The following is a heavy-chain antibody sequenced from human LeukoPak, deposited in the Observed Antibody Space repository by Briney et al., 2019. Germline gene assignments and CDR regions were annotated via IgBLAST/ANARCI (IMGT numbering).Heavy chain of an antibody. Sequence: PSETLSLTCTVSGGSFRSYYWSWIRQPPGKGLEWIGNIYYSGYTTYSPSLRSRVTISVDTSKNQFSLKLSSVTAADTAVYYCARETSQKGAHYMDVWGKGTTITISS. CDR2: IYYSGYT. CDR1: GGSFRSYY. J-gene: IGHJ6*03. V-gene: IGHV4-59*01. CDR3: ARETSQKGAHYMDV. D-gene: IGHD3-16*01.